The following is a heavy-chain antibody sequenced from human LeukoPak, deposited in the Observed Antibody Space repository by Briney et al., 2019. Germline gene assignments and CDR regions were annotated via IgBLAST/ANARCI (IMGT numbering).Heavy chain of an antibody. J-gene: IGHJ3*02. D-gene: IGHD1-14*01. V-gene: IGHV3-30*02. Sequence: GGSLRLSCAASGFTFSSYEMNWVRQAPGKGLEWVAFIRYDGSNKYYADSVKGRFTISRDNSTNTLYLQMNSLRAEDTAVYYCAKLNQKGDAFDIWGQGTMVTVSS. CDR2: IRYDGSNK. CDR1: GFTFSSYE. CDR3: AKLNQKGDAFDI.